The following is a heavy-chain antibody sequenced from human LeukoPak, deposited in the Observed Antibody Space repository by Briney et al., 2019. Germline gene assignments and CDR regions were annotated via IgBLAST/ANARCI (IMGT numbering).Heavy chain of an antibody. CDR3: ARGVGSRGVTAGPDAFDI. D-gene: IGHD3-10*01. V-gene: IGHV3-48*01. CDR1: GFTFSTYS. Sequence: AGGSLRLSCAASGFTFSTYSMNWVRQAPGKGLEWVSYISSSSSTIYYADSVKGRFTISRDNAKNSLYLQMNSLRAEDTAVYYCARGVGSRGVTAGPDAFDIWGQGTMVTVSS. CDR2: ISSSSSTI. J-gene: IGHJ3*02.